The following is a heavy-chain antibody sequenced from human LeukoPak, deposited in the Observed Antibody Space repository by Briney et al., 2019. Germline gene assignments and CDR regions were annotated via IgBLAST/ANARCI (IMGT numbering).Heavy chain of an antibody. J-gene: IGHJ4*02. Sequence: SETLSLTCSVSGVSISTYYWIWIRQPPAKGLEWMGFFSYSGSTKYNPSLKSRVTMSVDTSKNQFSLKLSSVTAADTAVYYCARDQPSSSWYGNDYWGQGTLVTVSS. CDR2: FSYSGST. CDR1: GVSISTYY. V-gene: IGHV4-59*12. D-gene: IGHD6-13*01. CDR3: ARDQPSSSWYGNDY.